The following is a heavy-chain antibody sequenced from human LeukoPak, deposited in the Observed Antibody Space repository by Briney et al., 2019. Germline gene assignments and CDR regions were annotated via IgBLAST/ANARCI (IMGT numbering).Heavy chain of an antibody. J-gene: IGHJ5*02. V-gene: IGHV5-51*01. Sequence: GESLKISCKGSGYSFTTYWIDWVRQMPGKGLEWMGIIYPGDSNTRYSPSFQGQVTISADKSINTAYLQWSSLKTSDTAMYYCARHSYTNGWFFFDPWGQGTLVTVSS. CDR1: GYSFTTYW. CDR2: IYPGDSNT. D-gene: IGHD6-19*01. CDR3: ARHSYTNGWFFFDP.